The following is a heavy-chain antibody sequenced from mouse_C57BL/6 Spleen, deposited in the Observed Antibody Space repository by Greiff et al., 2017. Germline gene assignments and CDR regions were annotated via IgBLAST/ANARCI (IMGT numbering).Heavy chain of an antibody. V-gene: IGHV1-63*01. CDR1: GYTFTNYW. CDR3: ARRDGNRSFDV. J-gene: IGHJ1*03. D-gene: IGHD2-1*01. CDR2: IYPGGGYT. Sequence: QVQLQQSGAELVRPGTSVKMSCKASGYTFTNYWIGWAKQRPGHGLEWIGDIYPGGGYTNYNEKFKGKATLTADKSSSTAYMQCSSLTSEDSAIYYCARRDGNRSFDVWGTGTTVTVSS.